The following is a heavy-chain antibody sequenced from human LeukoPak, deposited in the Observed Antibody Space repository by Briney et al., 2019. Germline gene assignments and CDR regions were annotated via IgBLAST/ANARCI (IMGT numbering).Heavy chain of an antibody. J-gene: IGHJ4*02. CDR1: GFTFSSYA. Sequence: GRSLRLSCAASGFTFSSYAMHWVRQAPGKGLEWVAVISYDGSNKYYADSVKGRFTISRDNSKNTLYLQMNSLRAEDTAVYYCARDYDYVWGSYRHLDRAFHYWGQGTLVTVSS. D-gene: IGHD3-16*02. CDR2: ISYDGSNK. CDR3: ARDYDYVWGSYRHLDRAFHY. V-gene: IGHV3-30*04.